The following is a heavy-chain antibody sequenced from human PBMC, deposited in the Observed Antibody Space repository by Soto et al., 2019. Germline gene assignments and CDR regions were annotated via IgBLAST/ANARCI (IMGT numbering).Heavy chain of an antibody. J-gene: IGHJ6*02. CDR3: TRDGDGRMTTNPYYYYGMDV. CDR2: IHYSGST. CDR1: GGSIISGY. V-gene: IGHV4-59*01. Sequence: LGRTCTVSGGSIISGYWSWIRQPPGKGLEWIGHIHYSGSTSYNPPLKSRVTISVDTSKKQFSMKLSSVTDEDTAVYYCTRDGDGRMTTNPYYYYGMDVWGPGITVAVSS. D-gene: IGHD2-21*02.